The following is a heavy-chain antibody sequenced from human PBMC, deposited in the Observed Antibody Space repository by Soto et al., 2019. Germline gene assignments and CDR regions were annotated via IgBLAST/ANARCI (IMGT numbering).Heavy chain of an antibody. CDR1: GFTFRNYW. CDR2: ISDYGRI. CDR3: ARGGVEPFDY. V-gene: IGHV3-74*01. J-gene: IGHJ4*02. Sequence: EVQLVESGGGLVQPGGSLRLSCAASGFTFRNYWMHWVRQAPGKGLVWVSRISDYGRINYADSVKGRFTISRDDAKSERYLKMNNLRAEDTAVYYCARGGVEPFDYWGQGALVTVSS. D-gene: IGHD3-10*01.